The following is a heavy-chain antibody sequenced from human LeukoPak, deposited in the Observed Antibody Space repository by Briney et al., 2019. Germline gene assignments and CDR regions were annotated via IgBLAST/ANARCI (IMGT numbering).Heavy chain of an antibody. J-gene: IGHJ3*02. CDR2: ISAYNGNT. CDR1: GYTFTSYS. Sequence: ASVKVSCKASGYTFTSYSISWVRQAPGQGLEWMGWISAYNGNTNYAQKLQGRVTMTTDTSTSTAYMELRSLRSDDTAVYYCAREVWAAAVNAFDIWGQGTMVTVSS. D-gene: IGHD2-2*01. CDR3: AREVWAAAVNAFDI. V-gene: IGHV1-18*01.